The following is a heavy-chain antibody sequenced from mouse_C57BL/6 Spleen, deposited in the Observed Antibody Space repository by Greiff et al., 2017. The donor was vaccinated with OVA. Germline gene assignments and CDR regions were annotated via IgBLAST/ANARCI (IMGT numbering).Heavy chain of an antibody. CDR2: INYDGSST. J-gene: IGHJ2*01. V-gene: IGHV5-16*01. CDR1: GFTFSDYY. Sequence: EVMLVESEGGLVQPGSSMKLSCTASGFTFSDYYMAWVRQVPEKGLEWVANINYDGSSTYYLDSLKSRFIISRDNAKNILYLQMSSLKSEDTATYYCARDRGPVPGLFDYWGQGTTLTVSS. D-gene: IGHD3-1*01. CDR3: ARDRGPVPGLFDY.